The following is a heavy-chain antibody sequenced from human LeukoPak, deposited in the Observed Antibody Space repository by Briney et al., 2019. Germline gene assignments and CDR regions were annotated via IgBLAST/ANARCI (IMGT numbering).Heavy chain of an antibody. D-gene: IGHD1-26*01. CDR3: AREGPHESSRENDAFDI. J-gene: IGHJ3*02. V-gene: IGHV4-31*03. CDR2: IHYSGST. Sequence: PSQTLSLTCTVSGGSISSGGYYWSWIRQHPGKGLEWIGYIHYSGSTYYNPSLKSRVTISVDASKNQFSLKLSSVTAADTAVYYCAREGPHESSRENDAFDIWGQGTMVTVSS. CDR1: GGSISSGGYY.